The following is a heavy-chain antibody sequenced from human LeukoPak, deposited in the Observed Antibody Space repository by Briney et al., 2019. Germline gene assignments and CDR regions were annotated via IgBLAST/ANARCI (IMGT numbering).Heavy chain of an antibody. Sequence: SETLSLTCTVSGGSISSSSYYWGWIRQPPGKGLEWIGSIYYSGSTHYNPSLKSRVTISVDTSKNQFSLKLSSVTAADTAVYYGARNDSSIGAEAFDIWGQGTMVTVSS. V-gene: IGHV4-39*01. J-gene: IGHJ3*02. CDR3: ARNDSSIGAEAFDI. CDR1: GGSISSSSYY. CDR2: IYYSGST. D-gene: IGHD3-22*01.